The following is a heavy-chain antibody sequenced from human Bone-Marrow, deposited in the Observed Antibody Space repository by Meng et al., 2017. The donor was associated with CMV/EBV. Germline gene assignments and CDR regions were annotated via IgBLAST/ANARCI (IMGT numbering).Heavy chain of an antibody. D-gene: IGHD6-13*01. CDR2: INHSGTT. V-gene: IGHV4-34*01. CDR3: ARQITTAGTPLDY. CDR1: GGSFSGYY. J-gene: IGHJ4*02. Sequence: SETLSLTCAVYGGSFSGYYWSWIRQPPGKGLEWIGEINHSGTTNYNPSLKSRVTISVDTSKHQFSLKLSSVTAADTAVYYCARQITTAGTPLDYWGQGTLVTVSS.